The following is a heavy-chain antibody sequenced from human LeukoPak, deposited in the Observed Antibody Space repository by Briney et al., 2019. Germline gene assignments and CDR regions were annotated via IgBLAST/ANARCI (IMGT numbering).Heavy chain of an antibody. V-gene: IGHV1-46*01. CDR1: GYTFTSYY. J-gene: IGHJ6*03. CDR2: INPSGGST. Sequence: ASVKVSCKASGYTFTSYYMHWVRQAPGQGLEWMGIINPSGGSTSYAQKFRGRVTMTRDTSTSTVYMELSSLRSEDTAVYYCARGGAARPGDYYYYMDVWGKGTTVTVSS. D-gene: IGHD6-6*01. CDR3: ARGGAARPGDYYYYMDV.